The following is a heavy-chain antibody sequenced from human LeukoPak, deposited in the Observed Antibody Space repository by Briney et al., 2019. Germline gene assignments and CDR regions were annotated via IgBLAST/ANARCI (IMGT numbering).Heavy chain of an antibody. CDR2: ISYDGSNK. Sequence: GGSLRLSCAASGFTFSSYAMHWVRQAPAKGLHWVAVISYDGSNKYYADSVKGRFTISRDNFKKALYLQMNRLRAEDTAVYYCARDLLKTGLLWFGEPWGAIDYWGQGTLVTVSS. J-gene: IGHJ4*02. D-gene: IGHD3-10*01. V-gene: IGHV3-30-3*01. CDR3: ARDLLKTGLLWFGEPWGAIDY. CDR1: GFTFSSYA.